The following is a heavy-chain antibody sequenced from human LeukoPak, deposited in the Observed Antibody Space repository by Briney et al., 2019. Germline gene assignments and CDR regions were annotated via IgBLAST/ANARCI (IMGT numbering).Heavy chain of an antibody. V-gene: IGHV3-7*01. Sequence: PGGSLRLSCAASGFTVSSKYMTWVRQAPGKGLEWVAHIKQDGSEKNYVDSVKGRFTISRDNAKNSLLLQMDGLRAEDTAVYYCARDKMTGDSYFDYWGQGILVTVSS. D-gene: IGHD7-27*01. J-gene: IGHJ4*02. CDR2: IKQDGSEK. CDR3: ARDKMTGDSYFDY. CDR1: GFTVSSKY.